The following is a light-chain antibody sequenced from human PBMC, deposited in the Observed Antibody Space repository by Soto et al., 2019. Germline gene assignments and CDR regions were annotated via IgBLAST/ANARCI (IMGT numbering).Light chain of an antibody. J-gene: IGKJ4*01. CDR2: GAS. CDR3: QQYGSSLGVT. Sequence: IVMTQSPATLSVSPGERATLSWRASQSVSSNLAWYQQKPGQAPRLLIYGASSRATGIPDRFSGSGSGTDFTLTISRLEPEDFAVYYCQQYGSSLGVTFGGGTKVDI. CDR1: QSVSSN. V-gene: IGKV3-20*01.